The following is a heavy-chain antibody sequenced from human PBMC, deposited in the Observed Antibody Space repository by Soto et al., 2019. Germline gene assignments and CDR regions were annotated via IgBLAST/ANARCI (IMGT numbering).Heavy chain of an antibody. CDR3: ARDTRLLFFGELLQRPPCFDP. CDR2: INAGNGNT. Sequence: GASVKVSCKASGYTFTSYAMHWVRQAPGQRLEWMGWINAGNGNTKYSQKFQGRVTITRDTSASTAYMELSSLRSEDTAVYYCARDTRLLFFGELLQRPPCFDPWGQGTLVTVSS. D-gene: IGHD3-10*01. J-gene: IGHJ5*02. CDR1: GYTFTSYA. V-gene: IGHV1-3*01.